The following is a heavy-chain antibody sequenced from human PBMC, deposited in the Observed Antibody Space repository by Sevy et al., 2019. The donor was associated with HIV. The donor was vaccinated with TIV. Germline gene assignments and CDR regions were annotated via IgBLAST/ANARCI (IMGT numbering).Heavy chain of an antibody. Sequence: GGSLRLSCATSEFTFSRYWMTWVRQAPGKGLEWVVYINQVGSQKSYVDSVKGRFTISRDNSKNSLFLQMNSLRAEDTAVYYCARAGPLGDLDHFDRWGQGTLVTVSS. CDR2: INQVGSQK. V-gene: IGHV3-7*03. CDR1: EFTFSRYW. CDR3: ARAGPLGDLDHFDR. D-gene: IGHD2-21*01. J-gene: IGHJ4*02.